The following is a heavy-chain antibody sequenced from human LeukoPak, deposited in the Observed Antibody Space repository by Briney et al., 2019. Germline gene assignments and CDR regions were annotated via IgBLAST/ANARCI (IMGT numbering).Heavy chain of an antibody. D-gene: IGHD1-26*01. Sequence: ASVKVSCKASGYTFSGDYVHWVRQAPGQGLEWMGRINPSTGGTTYAQKFQGRVTMTRGTSVSTAYMELNRLTSDDTAVYFCARDRNLYSGSFASWGQGTLVTVSS. CDR3: ARDRNLYSGSFAS. V-gene: IGHV1-2*06. J-gene: IGHJ4*02. CDR2: INPSTGGT. CDR1: GYTFSGDY.